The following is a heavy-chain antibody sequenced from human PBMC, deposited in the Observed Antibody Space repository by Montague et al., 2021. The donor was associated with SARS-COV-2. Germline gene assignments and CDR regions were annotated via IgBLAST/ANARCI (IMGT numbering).Heavy chain of an antibody. J-gene: IGHJ2*01. CDR2: ISSDGSNK. D-gene: IGHD3-16*02. CDR1: GFTFSSYA. V-gene: IGHV3-30-3*01. CDR3: LGELSLSLDY. Sequence: SLRLSCAASGFTFSSYAMHWVRQAPGKGLEWVAVISSDGSNKYYADSVKGRFTISRDNSKNTLYLQMNSLRAEDTAVYYCLGELSLSLDYWGRGTLVTVSS.